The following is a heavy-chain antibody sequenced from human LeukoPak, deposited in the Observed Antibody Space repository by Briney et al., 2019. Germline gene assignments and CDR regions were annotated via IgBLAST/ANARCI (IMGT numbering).Heavy chain of an antibody. D-gene: IGHD2-8*01. CDR1: GFTFSDYY. Sequence: GSLRLSCTASGFTFSDYYMSWIRQAPGKGLEWVSYISNSGTTIYYADSVKGRFTISRDNAKNSLYLQMNSLRAEDTAVYYCARGYCINGVCYTGYFQHWGQGTLVTVSS. J-gene: IGHJ1*01. CDR3: ARGYCINGVCYTGYFQH. CDR2: ISNSGTTI. V-gene: IGHV3-11*04.